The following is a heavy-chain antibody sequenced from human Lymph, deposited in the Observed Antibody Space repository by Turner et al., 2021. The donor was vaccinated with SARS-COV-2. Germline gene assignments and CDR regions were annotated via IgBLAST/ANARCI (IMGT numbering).Heavy chain of an antibody. CDR3: ARGRLDSFGGGYYSWFDP. CDR2: IIPILGIA. Sequence: QVQLVQSGAVVKQPGSSVQVSCKASGGTFSSYAINWVRQAPGQGLEWMGRIIPILGIANYAQKFQGRVTITADKSTSTAYMELSSLRSEDTAVYYCARGRLDSFGGGYYSWFDPWGQGTLVTVSS. D-gene: IGHD1-26*01. J-gene: IGHJ5*02. V-gene: IGHV1-69*04. CDR1: GGTFSSYA.